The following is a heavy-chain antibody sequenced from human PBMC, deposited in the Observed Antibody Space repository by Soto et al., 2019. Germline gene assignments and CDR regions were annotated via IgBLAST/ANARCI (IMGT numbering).Heavy chain of an antibody. CDR1: GGSFSGYY. CDR2: IYYSGST. D-gene: IGHD3-22*01. Sequence: SETLSLTCAVYGGSFSGYYWSWIRQPPGKGLEWIGEIYYSGSTNYNPSLKSRVTILVDTSKNQFSLKLISVTAADTAVYYCARGRRYYYDNTGPFYFEHWGQGTLVTVSS. J-gene: IGHJ4*02. V-gene: IGHV4-34*01. CDR3: ARGRRYYYDNTGPFYFEH.